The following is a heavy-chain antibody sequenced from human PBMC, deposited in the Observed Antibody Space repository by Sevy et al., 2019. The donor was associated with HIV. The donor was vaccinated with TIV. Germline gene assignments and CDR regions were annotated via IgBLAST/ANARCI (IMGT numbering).Heavy chain of an antibody. J-gene: IGHJ4*02. CDR2: IGTLGDT. V-gene: IGHV3-13*01. D-gene: IGHD2-21*01. CDR1: GFSFSDSD. Sequence: GGSLRLSCAGYGFSFSDSDMHWVRHPTGKSLEWISSIGTLGDTFYADSVKGRFTISRDNAKNSLYLQMSNLRAGDTALYYCVRGLQTHCDRTACPLDHWGQGTLVTVSS. CDR3: VRGLQTHCDRTACPLDH.